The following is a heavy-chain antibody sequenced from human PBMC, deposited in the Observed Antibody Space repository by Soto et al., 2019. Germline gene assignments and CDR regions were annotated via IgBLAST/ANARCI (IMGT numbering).Heavy chain of an antibody. CDR1: GFTFGDYA. V-gene: IGHV3-30*04. CDR2: ISYDGTNN. J-gene: IGHJ3*02. CDR3: AKGDCSGGSCYFSAFDI. D-gene: IGHD2-15*01. Sequence: PGGSLRLSCTASGFTFGDYAMSWFRQAPGKGLEWVAVISYDGTNNYYTGSVKGRFTISRDNSKNTLFLQMNSLRAEDTAVYFCAKGDCSGGSCYFSAFDIWGQGTMVTVSS.